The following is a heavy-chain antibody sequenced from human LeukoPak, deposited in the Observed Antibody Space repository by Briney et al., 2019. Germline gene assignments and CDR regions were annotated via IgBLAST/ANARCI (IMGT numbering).Heavy chain of an antibody. V-gene: IGHV4-39*07. J-gene: IGHJ3*02. CDR3: ARDNGDYGSINAFDI. CDR1: GGSISSGNFH. D-gene: IGHD3-10*01. CDR2: IHHTGKD. Sequence: SETLSLTCTVSGGSISSGNFHWAWIRQPPGKGLECIGSIHHTGKDYYNSSLESRLSISVDVSKNQFFLQLSSVTAADTAVYYCARDNGDYGSINAFDIWGQGTMVTVSS.